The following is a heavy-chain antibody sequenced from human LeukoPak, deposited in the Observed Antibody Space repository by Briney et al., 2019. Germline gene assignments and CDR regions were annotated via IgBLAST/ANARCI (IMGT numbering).Heavy chain of an antibody. V-gene: IGHV4-39*01. CDR1: GGSISSSTYY. Sequence: RTSETLSFTCTVSGGSISSSTYYWGWIRQPPGKGLEWIASMYYSGSTYYNPSLKSRVTISVDTSKNQFSLKVSSVTAADTAVYYCARLPAATDIWGQGTMVTVSS. CDR3: ARLPAATDI. J-gene: IGHJ3*02. CDR2: MYYSGST.